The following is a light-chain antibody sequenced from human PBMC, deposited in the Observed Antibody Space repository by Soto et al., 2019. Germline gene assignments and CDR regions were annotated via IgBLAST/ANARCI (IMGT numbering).Light chain of an antibody. J-gene: IGKJ1*01. CDR2: AAS. CDR3: QQYHSFPQT. V-gene: IGKV1-16*02. Sequence: DIQMTQSPSSLSASVGDRVTITCRASQGISNYLAWYQQKPGKAPKSLIYAASNLQSGVPSKFRGSRSGTDFTLTISSLRPEDFAPYFCQQYHSFPQTFGQGTKVEI. CDR1: QGISNY.